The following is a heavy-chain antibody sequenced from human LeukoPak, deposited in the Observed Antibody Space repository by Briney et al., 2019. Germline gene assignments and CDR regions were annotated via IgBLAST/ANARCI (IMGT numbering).Heavy chain of an antibody. CDR2: IRYDGINK. D-gene: IGHD2-2*01. Sequence: GGSLRLSCAASGFTFSTHGMHWVRQAPGEGLEWVAFIRYDGINKYYADSVKGRFTISRDSFKNTLYLQMNSLRPEDTAVYYCARHTLRESYQLPRSRPPNWFDPWGQGTLVTVSS. V-gene: IGHV3-30*02. CDR3: ARHTLRESYQLPRSRPPNWFDP. CDR1: GFTFSTHG. J-gene: IGHJ5*02.